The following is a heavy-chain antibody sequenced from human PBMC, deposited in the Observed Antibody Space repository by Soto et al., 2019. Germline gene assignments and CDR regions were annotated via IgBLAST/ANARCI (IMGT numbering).Heavy chain of an antibody. D-gene: IGHD3-10*01. CDR2: IYYSGST. J-gene: IGHJ4*02. V-gene: IGHV4-59*01. CDR1: GGSISSYY. Sequence: QVQLQESGPGLVKPSETLSLTCTVSGGSISSYYWSWIRQPPGKGLEWIGYIYYSGSTNYNPSLRSRVTISVATSKNQFSLKLSSVTAADTAVYYCARVLRRGYYFDYWGQGTLVTVSS. CDR3: ARVLRRGYYFDY.